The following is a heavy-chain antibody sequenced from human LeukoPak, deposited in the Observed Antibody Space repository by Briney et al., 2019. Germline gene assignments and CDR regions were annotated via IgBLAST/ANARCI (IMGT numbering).Heavy chain of an antibody. V-gene: IGHV4-34*01. D-gene: IGHD6-19*01. CDR1: GGYY. Sequence: SETLSLTCAVYGGYYWSWIRQPPGKGLDWIGEINHSGSTNYNPSLKSLVTISVDTSKNQFSLRLSSVTAADTAVYYCARESAYSSGLPYWGQGTLVTVSS. J-gene: IGHJ4*02. CDR3: ARESAYSSGLPY. CDR2: INHSGST.